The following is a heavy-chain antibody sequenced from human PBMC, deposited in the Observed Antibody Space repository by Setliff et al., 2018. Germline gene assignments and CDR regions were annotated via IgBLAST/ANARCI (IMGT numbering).Heavy chain of an antibody. CDR3: AREVGTSTSSDAFDV. V-gene: IGHV4-30-4*08. J-gene: IGHJ3*01. Sequence: SETLSLTCTVSGDSISSGDYFWSWIRQPPGKGLEWIAYIYHSGSAYYNPSLKSRVTMSVDTSKNQFSLHLTSVTAADTAVYYCAREVGTSTSSDAFDVWGQGKMVTVSS. CDR1: GDSISSGDYF. D-gene: IGHD1-26*01. CDR2: IYHSGSA.